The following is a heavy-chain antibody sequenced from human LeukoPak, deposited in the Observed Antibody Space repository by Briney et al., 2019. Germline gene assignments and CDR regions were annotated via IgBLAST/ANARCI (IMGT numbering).Heavy chain of an antibody. D-gene: IGHD5-18*01. CDR1: GYSFTSYW. V-gene: IGHV5-51*01. CDR2: IYPGDSDT. J-gene: IGHJ6*03. CDR3: ARNGYSYGGYYYYYMDV. Sequence: GESLKISCKGSGYSFTSYWIGWVRQMPGKGLEWMGIIYPGDSDTRYNPSFQGQVTISADKSISTAYLQWSSLKASDTAMYYCARNGYSYGGYYYYYMDVWGKGTTVTVSS.